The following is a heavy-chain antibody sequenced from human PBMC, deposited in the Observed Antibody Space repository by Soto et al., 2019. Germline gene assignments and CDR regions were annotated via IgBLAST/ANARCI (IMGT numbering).Heavy chain of an antibody. CDR1: GYSFTSYC. V-gene: IGHV5-51*01. CDR2: IYPGDSDT. Sequence: GESLKISCKGSGYSFTSYCIGWVRQMPGKGLEWMGIIYPGDSDTRYSPSFQGQVTISADKSISTAYLQWSSLKASDTAMYYCARHVDSGSPRGYYYYGMDVWGQGTTVTVSS. CDR3: ARHVDSGSPRGYYYYGMDV. D-gene: IGHD1-26*01. J-gene: IGHJ6*02.